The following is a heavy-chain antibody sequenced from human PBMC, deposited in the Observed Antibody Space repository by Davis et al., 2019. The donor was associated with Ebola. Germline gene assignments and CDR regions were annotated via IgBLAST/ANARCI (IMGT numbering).Heavy chain of an antibody. CDR3: AKEPDCSGGSCYVFDI. V-gene: IGHV3-30*18. D-gene: IGHD2-15*01. J-gene: IGHJ3*02. Sequence: GGSLRLSCAASGFTFSSYGMHWVRQAPGKGLEWVAVISYDGSHKRYADSVKGRITISRDNSKNTLNLQMNSLRADDTAVYYCAKEPDCSGGSCYVFDIWGQGTMVIVSS. CDR1: GFTFSSYG. CDR2: ISYDGSHK.